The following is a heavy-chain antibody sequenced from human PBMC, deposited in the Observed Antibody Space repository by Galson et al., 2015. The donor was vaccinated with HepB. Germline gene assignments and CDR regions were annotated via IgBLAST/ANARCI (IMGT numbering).Heavy chain of an antibody. CDR1: GFTVSNNY. CDR3: ARGRSSWWPYFDY. V-gene: IGHV3-53*04. J-gene: IGHJ4*02. CDR2: IYSGGNT. Sequence: SLRLSCAASGFTVSNNYMSWVRQPPGKGLQWVSLIYSGGNTYYADSVKGRFTISRHNAKNTLYLQMNSLRPEDTAVYYCARGRSSWWPYFDYWGQGTLVTVSS. D-gene: IGHD6-13*01.